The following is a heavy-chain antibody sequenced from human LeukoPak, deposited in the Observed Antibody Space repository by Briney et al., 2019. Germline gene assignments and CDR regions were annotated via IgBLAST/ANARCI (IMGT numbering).Heavy chain of an antibody. D-gene: IGHD1-7*01. CDR2: IYYSGST. CDR1: GGSISSSSYY. V-gene: IGHV4-39*01. Sequence: SETLSLTCTVSGGSISSSSYYWGWIRQPPGKGLEWIGSIYYSGSTYYNPSLKSRVTISVDTSKNQFSLKLSSVTAADTAVYYCARPVGGITGTTGDYWGQGTLVTVSS. CDR3: ARPVGGITGTTGDY. J-gene: IGHJ4*02.